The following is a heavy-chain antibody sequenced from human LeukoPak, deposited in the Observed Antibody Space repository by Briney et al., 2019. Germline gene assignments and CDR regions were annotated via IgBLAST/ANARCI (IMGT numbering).Heavy chain of an antibody. Sequence: GGSLRLSCAASGFTFSSYSMNWVRQAPGKGLEWVSYIGSSSSSIYYADSVKGRFTISRDNSKNTLYLQMNSLRAEDTAVYYCAKDLVGYCSSTSCYTYWGQGTLVTVSS. CDR1: GFTFSSYS. J-gene: IGHJ4*02. V-gene: IGHV3-48*01. CDR3: AKDLVGYCSSTSCYTY. CDR2: IGSSSSSI. D-gene: IGHD2-2*02.